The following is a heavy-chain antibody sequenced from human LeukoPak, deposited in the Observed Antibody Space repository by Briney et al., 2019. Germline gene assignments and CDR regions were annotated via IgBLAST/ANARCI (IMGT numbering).Heavy chain of an antibody. D-gene: IGHD3-9*01. J-gene: IGHJ5*02. V-gene: IGHV3-11*06. CDR2: ISSSSSYI. CDR3: ARERRYFDLLFDP. CDR1: GFTFSDYY. Sequence: PGGSLRLSCAASGFTFSDYYMSWIRQAPGKGLEWVSSISSSSSYIYYADSVKGRFTISRDNAKNSLYLQMNSLRAEDTAVYYCARERRYFDLLFDPWGQGTLVTVSS.